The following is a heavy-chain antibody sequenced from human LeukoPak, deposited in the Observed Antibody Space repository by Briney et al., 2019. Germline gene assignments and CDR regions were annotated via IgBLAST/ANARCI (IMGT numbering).Heavy chain of an antibody. CDR3: AIESLATAGFDS. D-gene: IGHD6-13*01. CDR2: IYYSGST. CDR1: GGSISSGGYY. Sequence: PSQTLSLTCTVSGGSISSGGYYWSWIRQHPGKGLEWIGYIYYSGSTYYNPSLKSRVTISVDTSKNQFSLKLSSVTAADTAMYYCAIESLATAGFDSWGQGTLVTVSS. V-gene: IGHV4-31*03. J-gene: IGHJ4*02.